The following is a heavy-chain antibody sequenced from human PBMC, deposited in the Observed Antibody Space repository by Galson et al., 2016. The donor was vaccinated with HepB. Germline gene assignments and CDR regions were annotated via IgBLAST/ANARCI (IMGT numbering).Heavy chain of an antibody. CDR1: GGSMTTYY. J-gene: IGHJ3*02. Sequence: SETLSLTCTVSGGSMTTYYWSWIRQPPGKGLEWIGYIYYTGKTDFNPSLKSRVTISVDTSRTQFSLKLSSVTAADTAVYYCARDLYRDRGYCSGANCHSNAFDIWGQGTMVTVSP. D-gene: IGHD2-15*01. V-gene: IGHV4-59*01. CDR3: ARDLYRDRGYCSGANCHSNAFDI. CDR2: IYYTGKT.